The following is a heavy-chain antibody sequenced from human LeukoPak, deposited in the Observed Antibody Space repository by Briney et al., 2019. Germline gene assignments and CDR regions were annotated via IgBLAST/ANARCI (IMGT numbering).Heavy chain of an antibody. V-gene: IGHV4-34*01. CDR3: ARDLGGYCSSTSCHNWFDP. J-gene: IGHJ5*02. CDR2: INHSGST. CDR1: GGSFSGYY. D-gene: IGHD2-2*03. Sequence: PSETLSLTCAVYGGSFSGYYWSWIRQPPGKGLEWIGEINHSGSTNYNPSLKSRVTISVDTSKNQFSLKLSSVTAADTAVYYCARDLGGYCSSTSCHNWFDPWGQGTLVTVSS.